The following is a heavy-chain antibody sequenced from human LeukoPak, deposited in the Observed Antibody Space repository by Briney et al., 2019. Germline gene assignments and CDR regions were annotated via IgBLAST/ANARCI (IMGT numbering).Heavy chain of an antibody. CDR1: GGSVSSHQ. D-gene: IGHD3-16*02. CDR3: ARGGTYPSSTVDY. Sequence: SETLSLTCTASGGSVSSHQWSWIRQPAGKGLEWIGRIYASGSTNYNPSLKSRVTMSIDTSKNHFSLNLSSVTAADTAVYYCARGGTYPSSTVDYWGQGTLVTVSS. CDR2: IYASGST. V-gene: IGHV4-4*07. J-gene: IGHJ4*02.